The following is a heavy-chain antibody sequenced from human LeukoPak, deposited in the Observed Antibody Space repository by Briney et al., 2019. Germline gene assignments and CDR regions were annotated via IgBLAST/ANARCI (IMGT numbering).Heavy chain of an antibody. Sequence: SVKVSCKASGFTFTSSAMQWVRQARGQRLEWIGWIVVGSGNTNYAQKFQERVTITRDMSTSTAYMELSSLRSEDTAVYYCAADPLGSGLSKISGIDVWGQGTTVTVSS. J-gene: IGHJ6*02. CDR2: IVVGSGNT. CDR3: AADPLGSGLSKISGIDV. CDR1: GFTFTSSA. V-gene: IGHV1-58*02. D-gene: IGHD3-10*01.